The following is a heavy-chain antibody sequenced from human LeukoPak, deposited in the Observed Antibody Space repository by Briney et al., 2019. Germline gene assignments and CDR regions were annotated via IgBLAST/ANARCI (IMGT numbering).Heavy chain of an antibody. CDR1: GFTFDDYA. CDR3: AKDRLDYGDYSGDAFDI. J-gene: IGHJ3*02. V-gene: IGHV3-9*01. CDR2: ISWNSGSI. Sequence: GGSLRLSCAASGFTFDDYAMHWVRQAPGKGLEWVSGISWNSGSIGYADSVKGRFTISRDNAKNSLYLQTNSLRAEDTALYYCAKDRLDYGDYSGDAFDIWGQGTMVTVSS. D-gene: IGHD4-17*01.